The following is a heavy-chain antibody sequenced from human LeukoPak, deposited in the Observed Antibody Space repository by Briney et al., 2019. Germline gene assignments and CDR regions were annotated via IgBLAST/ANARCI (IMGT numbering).Heavy chain of an antibody. J-gene: IGHJ4*02. CDR3: AKSSGLLPYYFDF. D-gene: IGHD3-10*01. CDR1: GFTFSSYA. Sequence: GGSLRLSCAASGFTFSSYAMSWVRQAPGKGLEWVSAISGPGGSTYYADSVKGRFTISRDNSKNTLYLQMNSQRAEDTAVYYCAKSSGLLPYYFDFWGQGTLVTVSS. V-gene: IGHV3-23*01. CDR2: ISGPGGST.